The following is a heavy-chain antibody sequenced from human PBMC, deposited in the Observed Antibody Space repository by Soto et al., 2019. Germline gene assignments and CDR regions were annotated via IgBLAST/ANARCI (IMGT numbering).Heavy chain of an antibody. Sequence: QVQLQQWGAGLLKPSETLSLTCAVYGGSFSGYYWSWIRHPPGKGLEWIGEINHSGSTNYNPSLKSRVTISVDTSKNQFSLKLSSVTAADTAVYYCARGRITIFGVVHDYWGQGTLVTVSS. CDR1: GGSFSGYY. D-gene: IGHD3-3*01. J-gene: IGHJ4*02. CDR2: INHSGST. V-gene: IGHV4-34*01. CDR3: ARGRITIFGVVHDY.